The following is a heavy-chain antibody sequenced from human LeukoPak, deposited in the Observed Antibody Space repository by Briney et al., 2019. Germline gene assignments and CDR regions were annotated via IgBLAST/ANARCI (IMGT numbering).Heavy chain of an antibody. CDR3: AREPASSGWFDP. CDR2: VNRDGSET. Sequence: GGSLRLSCAASGFALSSHWMTWVRQVPGRGPEWVANVNRDGSETYYLDSVKGRFTISKDNAKNSLYLQMNSLRAEDTALYYCAREPASSGWFDPWGQGTLVAVSS. V-gene: IGHV3-7*03. CDR1: GFALSSHW. D-gene: IGHD6-19*01. J-gene: IGHJ5*02.